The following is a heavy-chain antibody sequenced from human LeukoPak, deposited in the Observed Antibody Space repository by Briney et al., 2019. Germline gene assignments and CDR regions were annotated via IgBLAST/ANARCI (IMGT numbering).Heavy chain of an antibody. CDR1: GYTFTSYA. J-gene: IGHJ3*02. V-gene: IGHV1-18*01. D-gene: IGHD6-19*01. CDR3: ASTSGYSSGWYRIRHAFDI. CDR2: ISAYNGNT. Sequence: ASVKVSCKASGYTFTSYAITWVRQAPGQGLEWMGWISAYNGNTNYAQNLQGRVTMTTDTSTSTAYMELSSLRSEDTAVYYCASTSGYSSGWYRIRHAFDIWGQGTMVTVSS.